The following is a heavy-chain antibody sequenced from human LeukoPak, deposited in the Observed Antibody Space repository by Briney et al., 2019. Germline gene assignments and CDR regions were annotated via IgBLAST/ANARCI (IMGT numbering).Heavy chain of an antibody. J-gene: IGHJ4*02. CDR2: INPSGGST. D-gene: IGHD2/OR15-2a*01. V-gene: IGHV1-46*01. CDR3: ASTLSTVKMRD. Sequence: ASVKVSCKASGYTFTSYYMHWVRQALGQGLEWMGIINPSGGSTSYAQKFQGRVTMTRDTSTSTAYMELSSLRSEDTAVYYCASTLSTVKMRDWGQGTLVTVSS. CDR1: GYTFTSYY.